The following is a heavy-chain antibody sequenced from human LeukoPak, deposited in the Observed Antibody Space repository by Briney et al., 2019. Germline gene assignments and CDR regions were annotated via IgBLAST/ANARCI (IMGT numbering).Heavy chain of an antibody. CDR2: IYYSGST. Sequence: SETLSLTCTVSGGSISSYYWSWIRQPPGKGLEWIGYIYYSGSTKYNPSLKSRVTISVDTSKNQFSLKLNSVTAADTAVYYCARHKSSGSYPLDYWGQGILVTVSS. CDR1: GGSISSYY. V-gene: IGHV4-59*08. D-gene: IGHD3-22*01. CDR3: ARHKSSGSYPLDY. J-gene: IGHJ4*02.